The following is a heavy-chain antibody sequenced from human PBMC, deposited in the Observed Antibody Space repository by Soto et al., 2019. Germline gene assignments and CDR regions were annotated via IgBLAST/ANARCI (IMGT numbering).Heavy chain of an antibody. D-gene: IGHD6-13*01. CDR3: ARDLEGIAAAGTGDY. V-gene: IGHV1-3*01. Sequence: ASVKVSCKASGYTFTSYAIHWVRQAPGQRLEWMGWINAGNGNTKYSQKFQGRVTITRDTSASTAYMELSSLRSEDTAVYYCARDLEGIAAAGTGDYWGQGTLVTVS. CDR2: INAGNGNT. CDR1: GYTFTSYA. J-gene: IGHJ4*02.